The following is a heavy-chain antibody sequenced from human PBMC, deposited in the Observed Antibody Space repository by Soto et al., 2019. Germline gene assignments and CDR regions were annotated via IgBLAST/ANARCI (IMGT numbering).Heavy chain of an antibody. CDR3: AKEPEMSVGYGMDV. J-gene: IGHJ6*02. CDR2: ISGSGEST. Sequence: GGSLRLSCACAASRLTFSNYAMSWVRQAPGKGLEWVSSISGSGESTYYVGSVQGRFTISRDNSRNTVDLQMNSLRVDDTAVYYCAKEPEMSVGYGMDVWGQGTTVTVSS. V-gene: IGHV3-23*01. CDR1: RLTFSNYA. D-gene: IGHD3-10*01.